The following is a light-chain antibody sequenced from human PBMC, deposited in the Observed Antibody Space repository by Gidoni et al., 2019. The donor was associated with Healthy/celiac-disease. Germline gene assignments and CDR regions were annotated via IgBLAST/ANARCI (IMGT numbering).Light chain of an antibody. V-gene: IGKV1-13*02. Sequence: AIQLTQSLSSLSASVGDRVTITCRASQGISSALAWYQQKPGKAPKLLIYDASSLESGVPSRFSGSGSGTDFTLTISSLQPEDFATYYCQQFNSYPFTFGPXTKVDIK. CDR3: QQFNSYPFT. J-gene: IGKJ3*01. CDR2: DAS. CDR1: QGISSA.